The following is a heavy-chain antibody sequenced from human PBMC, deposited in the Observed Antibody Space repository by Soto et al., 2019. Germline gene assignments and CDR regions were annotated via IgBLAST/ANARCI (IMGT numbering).Heavy chain of an antibody. J-gene: IGHJ6*02. CDR3: ARLHCGGDCYYYYYYGMDV. Sequence: PSETLSLTCTVSGGSFSSSSYYWGWIRQPPGKGLEWIGSIYYSGSTYYNPSLKSRVTISVDTSKNQFSLKLSSVTAADTAVYYCARLHCGGDCYYYYYYGMDVWGQGTTVTVSS. CDR2: IYYSGST. V-gene: IGHV4-39*01. D-gene: IGHD2-21*02. CDR1: GGSFSSSSYY.